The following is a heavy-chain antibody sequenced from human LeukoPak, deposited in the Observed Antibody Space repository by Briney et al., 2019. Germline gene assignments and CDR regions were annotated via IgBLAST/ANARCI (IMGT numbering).Heavy chain of an antibody. J-gene: IGHJ4*02. V-gene: IGHV3-64*01. CDR3: ARGYSSGWPRSLDY. D-gene: IGHD6-19*01. CDR1: GFTFSSYA. CDR2: ISCNGGST. Sequence: PGGSLTLSCAASGFTFSSYAMHWVRQAPGKGLEYVSSISCNGGSTYYAHSVKGRFTISRDNSKNTLYLQMGSLRAEDMAVYYCARGYSSGWPRSLDYWGQGTLVSVSS.